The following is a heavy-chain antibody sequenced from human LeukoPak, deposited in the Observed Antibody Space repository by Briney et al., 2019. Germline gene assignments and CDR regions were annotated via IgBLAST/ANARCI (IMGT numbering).Heavy chain of an antibody. V-gene: IGHV3-23*01. CDR3: ARDYPADY. CDR2: ITGGGGT. J-gene: IGHJ4*02. CDR1: GFTFTTYA. Sequence: GGSLRLSCAASGFTFTTYAMTWVRQAPGKGLEWVSTITGGGGTYYADSVKGRFTISRDNSKNTLYLQMHSLRVEDTAVYYCARDYPADYWGQGTLVTVSS.